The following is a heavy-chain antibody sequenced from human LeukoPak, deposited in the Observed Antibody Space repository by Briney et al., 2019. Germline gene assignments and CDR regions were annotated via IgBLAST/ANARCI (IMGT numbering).Heavy chain of an antibody. Sequence: PGGSLRLSCAASGLTFSSYWMHWVRQAPGKGLVWVSRINSDGSSTSYADSVKGRFTISRDNAKNTLYLQMNSLRAEDRAVYYCARRSSGSPPYYFGYWGQGTLVTVSS. CDR3: ARRSSGSPPYYFGY. CDR1: GLTFSSYW. V-gene: IGHV3-74*01. J-gene: IGHJ4*02. D-gene: IGHD1-26*01. CDR2: INSDGSST.